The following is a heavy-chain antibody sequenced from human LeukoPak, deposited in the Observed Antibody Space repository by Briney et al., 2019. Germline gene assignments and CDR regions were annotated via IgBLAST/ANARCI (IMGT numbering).Heavy chain of an antibody. CDR3: ARDFPYYDILTGPHRVPFDI. D-gene: IGHD3-9*01. Sequence: PGGSLRLSCAASGFTFSSYGMSWVRQAPGKGLEWVSAISGSGGSTYYADSVKGRFTISRDNAKNSLYLQMNSLRAEDTAVYYCARDFPYYDILTGPHRVPFDIWGQGTMVTVSS. CDR1: GFTFSSYG. V-gene: IGHV3-23*01. CDR2: ISGSGGST. J-gene: IGHJ3*02.